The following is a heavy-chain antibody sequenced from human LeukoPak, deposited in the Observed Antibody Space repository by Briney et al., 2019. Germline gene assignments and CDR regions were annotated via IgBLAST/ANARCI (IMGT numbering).Heavy chain of an antibody. V-gene: IGHV3-23*01. CDR1: GFTFSSYA. J-gene: IGHJ4*02. CDR3: AKGYQLPARPIYFDY. D-gene: IGHD2-2*01. Sequence: GGSLRLSCAASGFTFSSYAMSWVRQAPGKGLEWVSAISGSGGCTYYADSVKGRFTISRDNSKNTLYLQMNSLRAEDTAVYYCAKGYQLPARPIYFDYWGQGTLVTVSS. CDR2: ISGSGGCT.